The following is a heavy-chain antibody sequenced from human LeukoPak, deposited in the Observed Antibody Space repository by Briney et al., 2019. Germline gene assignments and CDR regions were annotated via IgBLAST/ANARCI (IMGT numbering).Heavy chain of an antibody. D-gene: IGHD2-15*01. CDR2: INPSGGST. Sequence: ASVKVSCKASGYTFTSYYMHWVRQAPGQGLEWMGIINPSGGSTSYAQKFQGRVTMTRDTSTSTVYKELSSLRSEDTAVYYCARGYCSGGSCYNYFDYWGQGTLVTVSS. J-gene: IGHJ4*02. V-gene: IGHV1-46*01. CDR1: GYTFTSYY. CDR3: ARGYCSGGSCYNYFDY.